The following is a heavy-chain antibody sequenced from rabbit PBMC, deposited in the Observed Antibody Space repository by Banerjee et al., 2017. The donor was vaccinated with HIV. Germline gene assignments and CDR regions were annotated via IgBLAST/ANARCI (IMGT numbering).Heavy chain of an antibody. CDR1: GFSFSNKYV. J-gene: IGHJ4*01. Sequence: QEQLEESGGDLVKPEGSLTLTCTASGFSFSNKYVMCWVRQAPGKGLEWIACINTSSGSTWYASWVNGRFTISRSTSLNTVDLKMTSLTAADTATYFCARDFDFWGPGTLVTVS. CDR3: ARDFDF. V-gene: IGHV1S43*01. CDR2: INTSSGST.